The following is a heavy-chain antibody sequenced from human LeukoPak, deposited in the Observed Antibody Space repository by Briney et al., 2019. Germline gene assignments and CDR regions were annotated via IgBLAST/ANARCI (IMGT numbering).Heavy chain of an antibody. J-gene: IGHJ4*02. CDR1: GYTFTSYG. CDR2: ISAYNGNT. Sequence: ASVKVSCKASGYTFTSYGISWVRQAPGQGLEWMGWISAYNGNTNYAQKLQGRVTMTTDTSTSTAYMELSSLRSEDTAVYYCAKADHYSNYPDYWGQGTLVTVSS. CDR3: AKADHYSNYPDY. V-gene: IGHV1-18*01. D-gene: IGHD4-11*01.